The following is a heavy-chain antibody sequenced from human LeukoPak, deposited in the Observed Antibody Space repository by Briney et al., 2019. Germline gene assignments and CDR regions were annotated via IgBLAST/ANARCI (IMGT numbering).Heavy chain of an antibody. CDR3: AKGGSYSDY. D-gene: IGHD1-26*01. J-gene: IGHJ4*02. V-gene: IGHV4-59*08. CDR2: IYYSGST. Sequence: PSETLSLTCTVSGGSISSYYWSWNRQPPGKGLEWIGYIYYSGSTNYNPSLKSRVTISVDTSKNQFSLKLSSVTAADTAVYYCAKGGSYSDYWGQGTLVTVSS. CDR1: GGSISSYY.